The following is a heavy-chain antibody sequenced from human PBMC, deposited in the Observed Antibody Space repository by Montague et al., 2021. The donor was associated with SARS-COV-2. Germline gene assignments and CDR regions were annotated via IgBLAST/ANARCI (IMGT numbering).Heavy chain of an antibody. CDR1: GGSFSGYY. CDR3: ARALYGSGSSHFDY. J-gene: IGHJ4*02. V-gene: IGHV4-34*01. D-gene: IGHD3-10*01. CDR2: INHSGTT. Sequence: SETLSLTCAVYGGSFSGYYWTWISQSPGKGLEWIAEINHSGTTNYNFNPSLRSRVTISVDTSKSQFSLKLSSVTTADTAMYYCARALYGSGSSHFDYWGQGTLVTVSS.